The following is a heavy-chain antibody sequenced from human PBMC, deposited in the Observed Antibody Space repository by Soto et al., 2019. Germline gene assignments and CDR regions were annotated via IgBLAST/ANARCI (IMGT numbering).Heavy chain of an antibody. CDR2: IYYSGST. CDR3: ARNWFSMSANLGGYSYYFYGMDV. D-gene: IGHD3-16*01. J-gene: IGHJ6*01. Sequence: QPPGKRLEWIGYIYYSGSTNYNPSLKSRVTISIDTSKNQLYLKLRSVTLVDTAVYYCARNWFSMSANLGGYSYYFYGMDVWGQGTTVSVSS. V-gene: IGHV4-59*01.